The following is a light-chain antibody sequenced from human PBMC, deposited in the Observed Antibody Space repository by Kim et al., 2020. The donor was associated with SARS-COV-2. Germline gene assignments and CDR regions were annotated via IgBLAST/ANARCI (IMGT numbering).Light chain of an antibody. CDR1: PSVSSSY. J-gene: IGKJ2*01. CDR2: GAS. CDR3: QQYGSSYT. Sequence: SLSPGERATLSCRASPSVSSSYLAWYQQKPGQAPRLLIYGASSRATGIPDRFSGSGSGTDFTLTISRLEPEDFAVYYCQQYGSSYTFGQGTKLEI. V-gene: IGKV3-20*01.